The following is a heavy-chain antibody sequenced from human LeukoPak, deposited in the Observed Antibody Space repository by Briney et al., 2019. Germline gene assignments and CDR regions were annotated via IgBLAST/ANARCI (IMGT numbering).Heavy chain of an antibody. V-gene: IGHV3-21*01. J-gene: IGHJ4*02. D-gene: IGHD5-18*01. CDR1: GLDFSDSG. Sequence: GSLRLSCVASGLDFSDSGMLWVCQAPGKGLEWLSSISSSSRYIYYAVSVKGRLTISRDNAKNSLYLHMDSLRAEDTAVYYCAREFTAMAFDYWGQGALVTVSS. CDR2: ISSSSRYI. CDR3: AREFTAMAFDY.